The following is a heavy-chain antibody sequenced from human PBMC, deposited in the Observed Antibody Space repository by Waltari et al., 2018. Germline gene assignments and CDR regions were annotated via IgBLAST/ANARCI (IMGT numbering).Heavy chain of an antibody. J-gene: IGHJ4*02. V-gene: IGHV4-59*08. CDR3: ARWDSPGRYFGD. CDR1: GGSINNYF. Sequence: QVQLQESGPGLVKPSETLSLTCSVSGGSINNYFWNWIRQPPGKALQWIGFIRHTGVTKSNPSLKSRVTMTVDTSKSQTSLRLTSVSATDTAVYFCARWDSPGRYFGDWGQGTPVTVSS. D-gene: IGHD1-20*01. CDR2: IRHTGVT.